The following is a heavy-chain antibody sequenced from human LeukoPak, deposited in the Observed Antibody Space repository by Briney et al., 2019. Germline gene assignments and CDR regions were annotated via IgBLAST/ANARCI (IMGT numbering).Heavy chain of an antibody. V-gene: IGHV3-48*01. CDR3: ARGVFDY. CDR2: ISSSGSPM. J-gene: IGHJ4*02. Sequence: GGSLRLSCAASGFTFSSYAMNWVRQAPGKGLEWVSHISSSGSPMYYADSVRGRSTISRDNAKNSLYLQMNSLRAEDTAMYYCARGVFDYWGQGTLVAVSS. CDR1: GFTFSSYA.